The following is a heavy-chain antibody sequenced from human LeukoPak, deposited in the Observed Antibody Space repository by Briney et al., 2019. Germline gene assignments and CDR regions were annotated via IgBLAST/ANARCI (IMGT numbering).Heavy chain of an antibody. V-gene: IGHV4-59*12. J-gene: IGHJ4*02. CDR1: GASISSSY. CDR2: TWHDGDS. D-gene: IGHD6-13*01. Sequence: SETLSLTCTVSGASISSSYWSWIRQPPGKGLELIVYTWHDGDSNYNPSLKSRVTMSVDTSKNQFSLKLSSVTAADTAVYYCARDQEAAAGRAFDCWGQGSLVTVSS. CDR3: ARDQEAAAGRAFDC.